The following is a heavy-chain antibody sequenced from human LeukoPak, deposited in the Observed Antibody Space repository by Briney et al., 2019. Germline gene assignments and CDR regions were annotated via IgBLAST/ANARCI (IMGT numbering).Heavy chain of an antibody. J-gene: IGHJ4*02. V-gene: IGHV3-66*01. CDR2: IYSGGYT. CDR3: ARGGLEPVDN. D-gene: IGHD1-1*01. Sequence: PGGSLRLSCAASGFTISSKYMTWVRQTPGKGLEWVSVIYSGGYTSYTDSVKGRFTISRDNAKNTLYLQMNSLRADDTAVYYCARGGLEPVDNWGQGTLVTVSS. CDR1: GFTISSKY.